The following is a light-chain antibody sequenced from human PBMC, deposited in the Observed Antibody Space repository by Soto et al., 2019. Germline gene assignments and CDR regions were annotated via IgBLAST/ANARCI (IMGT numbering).Light chain of an antibody. J-gene: IGLJ2*01. V-gene: IGLV1-40*01. CDR2: DTT. Sequence: QSVLTQPPSVTGAPGQRVTISCTASHSDIGAGYGVHWYQQFPHSAPKLLIYDTTNRPSGVPDRFSGSRSGTSASLAITGLQAEDEADYYCQSFDSSRIGLLFGGGTKLTVL. CDR3: QSFDSSRIGLL. CDR1: HSDIGAGYG.